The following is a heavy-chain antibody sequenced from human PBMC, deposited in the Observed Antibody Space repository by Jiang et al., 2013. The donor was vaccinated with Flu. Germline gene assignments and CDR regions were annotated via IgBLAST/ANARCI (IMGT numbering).Heavy chain of an antibody. CDR3: ARQNIVVVPAAIVDGIDP. D-gene: IGHD2-2*01. J-gene: IGHJ5*02. CDR2: IDPSDSYT. Sequence: GYNFNIFWIGWVRQMPGKGLEWMGRIDPSDSYTNYSPSFQGHVTISADKSISTAYLQWSSLKASDTAMYYCARQNIVVVPAAIVDGIDPWGQGTLVTVSS. CDR1: GYNFNIFW. V-gene: IGHV5-10-1*01.